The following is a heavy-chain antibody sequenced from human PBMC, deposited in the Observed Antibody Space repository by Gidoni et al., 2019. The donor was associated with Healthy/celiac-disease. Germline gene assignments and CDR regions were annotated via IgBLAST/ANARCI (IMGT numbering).Heavy chain of an antibody. D-gene: IGHD2-15*01. Sequence: QVQLVQSGAEVKKPGSSVKVSCKASGGTFSSYAISWVRQAPGQGLEWMGVIIPIFGTVNYAQKFQGRVTITADESTSTAYMELSSLRSEDTAVYYCARDRCSGGSCYFDYWGQGTLVTVSS. CDR2: IIPIFGTV. V-gene: IGHV1-69*01. CDR3: ARDRCSGGSCYFDY. J-gene: IGHJ4*02. CDR1: GGTFSSYA.